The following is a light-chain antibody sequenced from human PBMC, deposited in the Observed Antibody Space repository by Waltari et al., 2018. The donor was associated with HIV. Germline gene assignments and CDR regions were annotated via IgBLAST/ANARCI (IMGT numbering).Light chain of an antibody. Sequence: QSALTQPASVSGSPGQSLTISCPGTSSDVASYNLFSWYQQRPGKAPKLVIYEVNKRPSGVSDRFSASNSGNTASLTLSGLQAEDEANYYCCSFTGRKSLIFGGGTKLTVL. CDR2: EVN. V-gene: IGLV2-23*02. CDR3: CSFTGRKSLI. CDR1: SSDVASYNL. J-gene: IGLJ2*01.